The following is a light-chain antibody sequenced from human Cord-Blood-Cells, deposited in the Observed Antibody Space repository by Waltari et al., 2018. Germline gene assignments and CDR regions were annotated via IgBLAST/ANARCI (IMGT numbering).Light chain of an antibody. Sequence: QSALTQPASVSGAPGLSTTVCCIGTSSDVAGYNYVSWYQQPPGKAPKLMSYEVSNRPSGVSNRFSGSKSGNTASLTISGLQAEGEADYYCSSYTSSSYFFGTWNKVTVL. CDR3: SSYTSSSYF. J-gene: IGLJ1*01. CDR1: SSDVAGYNY. CDR2: EVS. V-gene: IGLV2-14*01.